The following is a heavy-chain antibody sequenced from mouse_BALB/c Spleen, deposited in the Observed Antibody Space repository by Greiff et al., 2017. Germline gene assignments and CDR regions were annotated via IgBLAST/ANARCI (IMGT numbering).Heavy chain of an antibody. CDR1: GFTFSSYA. CDR2: ISSGGSYT. CDR3: ARQTYGWFAY. V-gene: IGHV5-9-3*01. D-gene: IGHD1-1*01. J-gene: IGHJ3*01. Sequence: EVKLMESGGGLVKPGGSLKLSCAASGFTFSSYAMSWVRQTPEKRLEWVATISSGGSYTYYPDSVKGRFTISRDNAKNTLYLQMSSLRSEDTAMYYCARQTYGWFAYWGQGTLVTVSA.